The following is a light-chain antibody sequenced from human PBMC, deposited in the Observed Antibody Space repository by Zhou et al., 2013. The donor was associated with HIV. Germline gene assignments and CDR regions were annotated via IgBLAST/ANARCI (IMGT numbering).Light chain of an antibody. J-gene: IGKJ3*01. CDR2: QAS. V-gene: IGKV1-5*03. CDR3: QQSYNFPLT. CDR1: QSISSW. Sequence: DIQMTQSPSTLSASVGDRVTITCRASQSISSWLAWYQQKPGKVPKLLIHQASSLESGVPSRFSGSGSGTDFTLTITTLQPEDFATYYCQQSYNFPLTFGPGTKVDIK.